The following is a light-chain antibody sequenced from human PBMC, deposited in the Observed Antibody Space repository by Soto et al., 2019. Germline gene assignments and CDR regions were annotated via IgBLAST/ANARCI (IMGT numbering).Light chain of an antibody. CDR3: QQYNSYL. Sequence: HMSQSPSRLCASIGDRFTITCRASQSISNWLAWYQRKTGKAPNLLIYDASSLESGVPSSFSGSGSGTDFTLTISSLQPDDFATYYCQQYNSYLFGQGTKVDIK. CDR2: DAS. J-gene: IGKJ1*01. CDR1: QSISNW. V-gene: IGKV1-5*01.